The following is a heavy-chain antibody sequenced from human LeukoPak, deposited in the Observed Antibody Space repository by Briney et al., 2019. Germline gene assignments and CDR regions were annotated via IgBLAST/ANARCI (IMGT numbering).Heavy chain of an antibody. V-gene: IGHV3-7*01. CDR3: EAPATA. CDR1: GFTCSTCW. J-gene: IGHJ5*02. CDR2: VNEDGTAK. Sequence: GGSLRLSCAVSGFTCSTCWMNWVRQAPGKGLEWVATVNEDGTAKFYVDSVKGRFTIFRGNTRSSLDLKMNSLTVEDTAMYYCEAPATAWGQGTLVTVSS.